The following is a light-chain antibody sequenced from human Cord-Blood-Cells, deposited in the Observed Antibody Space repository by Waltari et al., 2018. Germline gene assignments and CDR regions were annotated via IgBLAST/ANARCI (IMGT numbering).Light chain of an antibody. CDR2: GAS. V-gene: IGKV3-20*01. J-gene: IGKJ1*01. Sequence: NVLTHSPGTMSLSPGERATLACWASQSVSSSYLAWYQQKPGQAPRLLIYGASSRATCIPERFSGIVSGTDFTLTISRLEPEDFAVYYCQQYGSSPPGTFGQGTKVAIK. CDR3: QQYGSSPPGT. CDR1: QSVSSSY.